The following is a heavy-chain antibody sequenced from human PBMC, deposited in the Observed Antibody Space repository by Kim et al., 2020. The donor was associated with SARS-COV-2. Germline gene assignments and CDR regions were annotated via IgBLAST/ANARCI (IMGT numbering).Heavy chain of an antibody. J-gene: IGHJ4*02. V-gene: IGHV3-23*01. Sequence: ADSVKGRLTISRDNSKNTLYLQMNSLRAEDTAVYYCAKGRHSNSRSFDYWGQGTLVTVSS. D-gene: IGHD4-4*01. CDR3: AKGRHSNSRSFDY.